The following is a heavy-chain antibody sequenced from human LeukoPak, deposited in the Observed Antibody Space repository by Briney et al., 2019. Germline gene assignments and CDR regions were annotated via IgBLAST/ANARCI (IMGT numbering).Heavy chain of an antibody. CDR2: ISSSGTTI. Sequence: GGSLRLSCAASGFTFSSYEMNWVRQAPGKGLEWVSYISSSGTTIYYADSLKGRFTISRDNAKNSLYLQMNSLRAEDTALYCCARDWVTAHHTDVFDVWGQGTMVTVSS. V-gene: IGHV3-48*03. D-gene: IGHD2-21*02. J-gene: IGHJ3*01. CDR1: GFTFSSYE. CDR3: ARDWVTAHHTDVFDV.